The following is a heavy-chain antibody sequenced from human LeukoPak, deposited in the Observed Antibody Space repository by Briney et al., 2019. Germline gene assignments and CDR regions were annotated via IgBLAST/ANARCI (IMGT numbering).Heavy chain of an antibody. CDR2: ISPNSGGT. D-gene: IGHD2-2*01. Sequence: ASVKVSCEASGYTLTGYYMHWVRQAPGQGLEWMGWISPNSGGTHYSHKFQGRVTMTTDMSTSTVYMELSSLRSEDTAVYYCAREDVVVPAATGPDNWFDPWGQGTLVTVSS. J-gene: IGHJ5*02. V-gene: IGHV1-2*02. CDR1: GYTLTGYY. CDR3: AREDVVVPAATGPDNWFDP.